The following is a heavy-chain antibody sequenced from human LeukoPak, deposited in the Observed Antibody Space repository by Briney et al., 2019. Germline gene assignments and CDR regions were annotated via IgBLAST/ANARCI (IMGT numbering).Heavy chain of an antibody. V-gene: IGHV4-39*07. Sequence: MSSETLSLTCNVSGGAIRGYYWSWIRQPPGKGLEWIGSIYYSGSTYYNPSLKSRVTISVDTSKNQFSLKLSSVTAADTAVYYCARVGSCSGGSCYSIFDYWGQGTLVTVSS. D-gene: IGHD2-15*01. CDR1: GGAIRGYY. CDR3: ARVGSCSGGSCYSIFDY. J-gene: IGHJ4*02. CDR2: IYYSGST.